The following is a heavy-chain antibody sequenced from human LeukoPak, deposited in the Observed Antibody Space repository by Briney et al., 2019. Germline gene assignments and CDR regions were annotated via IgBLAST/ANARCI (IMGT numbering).Heavy chain of an antibody. J-gene: IGHJ4*02. V-gene: IGHV3-64*01. CDR2: ISSNGGST. Sequence: GGSLRLSCAASGFTFSSYAMHWVRQAPGKGLEYVSAISSNGGSTYYANSVKGRFTISRDNSKNTLYLQMGSLRAEDMAVYYCARVTSPTVTTIWYYFDYWGQGTLVTVSS. CDR3: ARVTSPTVTTIWYYFDY. CDR1: GFTFSSYA. D-gene: IGHD4-17*01.